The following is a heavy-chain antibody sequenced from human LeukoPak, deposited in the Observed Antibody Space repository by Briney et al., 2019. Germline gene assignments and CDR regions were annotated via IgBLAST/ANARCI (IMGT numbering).Heavy chain of an antibody. D-gene: IGHD6-19*01. V-gene: IGHV4-4*07. Sequence: SETLSLTCTVSGASISSYYWSWIRQPAGKGLEWIGRIYTSGSTNYNPSLKSRVTMSVDTSKNQFSLKLSSVTAADTAVYYCARDRTYSSGWYHNWFDPWGQGTLVTVSS. J-gene: IGHJ5*02. CDR2: IYTSGST. CDR1: GASISSYY. CDR3: ARDRTYSSGWYHNWFDP.